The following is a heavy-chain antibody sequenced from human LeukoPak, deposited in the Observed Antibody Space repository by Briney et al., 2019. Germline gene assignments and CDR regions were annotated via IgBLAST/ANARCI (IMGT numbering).Heavy chain of an antibody. Sequence: GESLKISCKGSGYIFTSYWIGWVRQMPGKGLEWMGIIYPGDSDTRYSPSFQGQVTISADKSISTAYLQWSSLKASDTAMYYCARHSEDDSPSDAFDIWGQGTMVTVSS. CDR3: ARHSEDDSPSDAFDI. CDR2: IYPGDSDT. D-gene: IGHD3-22*01. CDR1: GYIFTSYW. J-gene: IGHJ3*02. V-gene: IGHV5-51*01.